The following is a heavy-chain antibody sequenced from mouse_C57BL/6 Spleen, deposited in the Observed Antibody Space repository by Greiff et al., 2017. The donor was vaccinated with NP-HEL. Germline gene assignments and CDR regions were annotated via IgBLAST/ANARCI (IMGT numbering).Heavy chain of an antibody. CDR1: GFTFSSYA. J-gene: IGHJ3*01. CDR3: TKEGAYDGYPWFAY. V-gene: IGHV5-9-1*02. CDR2: ISSGGDYI. D-gene: IGHD2-3*01. Sequence: EVQLVESGEGLVKPGGSLKLSCAASGFTFSSYAMSWVRQTPEKRLEWVAYISSGGDYIYYADTVKGRFTISRDNARNTLYLQMSSLKSEDTAMYYCTKEGAYDGYPWFAYWGQGTLVTVSA.